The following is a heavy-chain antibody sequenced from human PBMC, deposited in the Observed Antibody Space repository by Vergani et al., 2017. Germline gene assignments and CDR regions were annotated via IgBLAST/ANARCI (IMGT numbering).Heavy chain of an antibody. J-gene: IGHJ4*02. CDR2: IQFDGSNT. Sequence: QVQLVESGGGVVQRGGSLRLSCATSGFTLSNYDMQWIRQGPGKGLEFVAFIQFDGSNTYYADSVKGRFTLSRDFSKNTLYLQMNSLRTDDTATYCCAKHFRGWGMDYRGQGTQVIVSS. V-gene: IGHV3-30*02. CDR1: GFTLSNYD. CDR3: AKHFRGWGMDY. D-gene: IGHD3-16*01.